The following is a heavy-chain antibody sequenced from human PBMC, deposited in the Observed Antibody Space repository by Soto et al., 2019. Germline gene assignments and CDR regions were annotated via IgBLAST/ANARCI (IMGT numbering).Heavy chain of an antibody. D-gene: IGHD4-4*01. CDR3: AKDQGHDYSNYGYYYYGMDV. CDR1: GFTFSSYA. J-gene: IGHJ6*02. Sequence: GGSLRLSCAASGFTFSSYAMSWVRQAPGKGLEWVSAISGSGGSTYYADSVKGRFTISRDNFKNTLYLQMNSLRAEDTAVYYCAKDQGHDYSNYGYYYYGMDVWGQGTTVTVSS. CDR2: ISGSGGST. V-gene: IGHV3-23*01.